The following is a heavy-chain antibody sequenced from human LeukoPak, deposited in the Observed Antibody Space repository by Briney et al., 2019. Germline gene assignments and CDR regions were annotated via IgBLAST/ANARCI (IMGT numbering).Heavy chain of an antibody. CDR1: GFTFSSYS. CDR3: AKAGRRITMIVVVTRTLFPFDY. Sequence: GGSLRLSCAASGFTFSSYSMNWVRQAPGKGLEWVSSICSTSRCIFYADSVKGRFTISRDNAKSSLYLQMNDLRAEDTAVYYCAKAGRRITMIVVVTRTLFPFDYWGQGTLVTVSS. D-gene: IGHD3-22*01. CDR2: ICSTSRCI. J-gene: IGHJ4*02. V-gene: IGHV3-21*01.